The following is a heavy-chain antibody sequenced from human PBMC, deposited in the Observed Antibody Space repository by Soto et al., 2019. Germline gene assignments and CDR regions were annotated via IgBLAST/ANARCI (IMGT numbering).Heavy chain of an antibody. Sequence: QITLKESGPALVKPTQTLTLTCTFSGFPLSTSGVGVGWIRQPPGEALEWLALIYWDDYKHFSPSLESRLTITKDTSKNQVVLTMTNMDPVDTATYYCVHKGGGDRILDYWGQGTLVTVS. D-gene: IGHD3-16*01. J-gene: IGHJ4*02. CDR2: IYWDDYK. CDR3: VHKGGGDRILDY. CDR1: GFPLSTSGVG. V-gene: IGHV2-5*02.